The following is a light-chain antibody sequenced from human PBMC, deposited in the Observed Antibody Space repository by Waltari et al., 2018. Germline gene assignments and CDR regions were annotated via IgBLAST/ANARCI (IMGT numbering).Light chain of an antibody. J-gene: IGKJ1*01. CDR2: GAP. CDR3: QQYNNWPET. Sequence: EVVMTQSPATLSVSPGERATLSCRASQGVGSNLAWYQQKPGQAPRLLIYGAPTRATGIPVRFSGSGSGREFTLTISSLQSEDCAIYYCQQYNNWPETFGQGTKVDIK. CDR1: QGVGSN. V-gene: IGKV3-15*01.